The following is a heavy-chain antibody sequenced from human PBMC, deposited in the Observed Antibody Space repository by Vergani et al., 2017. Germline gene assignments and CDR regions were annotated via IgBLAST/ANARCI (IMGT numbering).Heavy chain of an antibody. CDR3: ARAFPRVLWFGEFWFDP. V-gene: IGHV4-38-2*01. Sequence: QVQLQESGPGLVKPSETLSLTCAVSGYSISSGYYWGWLRQPPGKGLEWIGSIYHSGSTYYNPSLKSRVTISVDTSKNKFSLKLSSVTAADTAVYYCARAFPRVLWFGEFWFDPWGQGTLVTVSS. J-gene: IGHJ5*02. CDR1: GYSISSGYY. CDR2: IYHSGST. D-gene: IGHD3-10*01.